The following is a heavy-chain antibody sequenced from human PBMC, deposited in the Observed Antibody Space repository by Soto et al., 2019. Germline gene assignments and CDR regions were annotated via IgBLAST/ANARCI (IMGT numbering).Heavy chain of an antibody. D-gene: IGHD6-19*01. V-gene: IGHV3-30-3*01. CDR3: ARDAYSSGWYGWFDP. J-gene: IGHJ5*02. CDR1: GFTFSSYA. CDR2: ISYDGSNK. Sequence: QVQLVESEGGVVQPGRSLRLSCAASGFTFSSYAMHWVRQAPGKGLEWVAVISYDGSNKYYADSVKGRFTISRNNSKNTLYLQMNSLRAEDTAVYYCARDAYSSGWYGWFDPWGQGTLVTVSS.